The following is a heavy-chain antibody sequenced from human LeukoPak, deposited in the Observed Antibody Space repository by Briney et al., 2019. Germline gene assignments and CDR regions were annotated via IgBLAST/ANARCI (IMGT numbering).Heavy chain of an antibody. J-gene: IGHJ4*02. CDR2: ISGSGGTT. D-gene: IGHD3-9*01. Sequence: GGSLRLSCAAFGFTFSSYAMTWVRQAPGKGLEWVSAISGSGGTTYYADSVKGRFTISRDNSKNTLFLLMNSLRAEDTAVYYCAKGLINDWSALEYWGQGTLVTVSS. CDR3: AKGLINDWSALEY. V-gene: IGHV3-23*01. CDR1: GFTFSSYA.